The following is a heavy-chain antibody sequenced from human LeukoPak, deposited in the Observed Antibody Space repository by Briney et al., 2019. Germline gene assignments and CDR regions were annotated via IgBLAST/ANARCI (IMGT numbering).Heavy chain of an antibody. J-gene: IGHJ4*02. CDR2: ISAYNGNT. Sequence: ASVKVSCKASGYTFTSYGISWVRQAPGQGPEWMGWISAYNGNTNYAQKLQGRVTMTTDTSTSTAYMELRSLRSDDTAVYYCARLHYDFWSGYLYYFDYWGQGTLVTVSS. V-gene: IGHV1-18*01. D-gene: IGHD3-3*01. CDR1: GYTFTSYG. CDR3: ARLHYDFWSGYLYYFDY.